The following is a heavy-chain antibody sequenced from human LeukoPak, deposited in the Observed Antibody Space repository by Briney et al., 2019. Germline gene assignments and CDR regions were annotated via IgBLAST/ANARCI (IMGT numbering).Heavy chain of an antibody. V-gene: IGHV3-23*01. CDR3: AKDRVPDGVWSFDY. CDR1: GFTFSTYT. D-gene: IGHD2-8*02. J-gene: IGHJ4*02. CDR2: VGGDGRIT. Sequence: GGSLRLSCAASGFTFSTYTMNWVRQASGEGLVWVSGVGGDGRITHYADSVKGRFTISRDNSKNTLYLQMSSLRAEYTAVYYCAKDRVPDGVWSFDYWGQGSLVIVSS.